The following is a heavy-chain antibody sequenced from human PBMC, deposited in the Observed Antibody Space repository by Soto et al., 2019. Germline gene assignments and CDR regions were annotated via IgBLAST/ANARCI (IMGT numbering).Heavy chain of an antibody. CDR2: IIPIFGTA. Sequence: QVQLVQSGAEVKKPGSSVKVSCKASGGTFSSYAISWVRQAPGQGLEWMGGIIPIFGTANYAQKFQGRVTITXXEXTXTAYMELSSLRSEDTAVYYCATGSGKDYGSGSYPGYWGQGTLVTVSS. D-gene: IGHD3-10*01. CDR3: ATGSGKDYGSGSYPGY. J-gene: IGHJ4*02. V-gene: IGHV1-69*05. CDR1: GGTFSSYA.